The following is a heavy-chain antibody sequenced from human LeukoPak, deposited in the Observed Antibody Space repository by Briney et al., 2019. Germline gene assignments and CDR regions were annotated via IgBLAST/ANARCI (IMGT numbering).Heavy chain of an antibody. J-gene: IGHJ5*02. Sequence: KPSETLSLTCTVSGGSISSYYWSWIRQPPGKGLEWIGYIYYSGSTNYNPSLKSRVTISVDTSKNQFSLKLSSVTAADTAVYYCARAAYYCSSTSCPLPWFDPWGQGTLVTVSS. CDR2: IYYSGST. V-gene: IGHV4-59*01. CDR3: ARAAYYCSSTSCPLPWFDP. D-gene: IGHD2-2*01. CDR1: GGSISSYY.